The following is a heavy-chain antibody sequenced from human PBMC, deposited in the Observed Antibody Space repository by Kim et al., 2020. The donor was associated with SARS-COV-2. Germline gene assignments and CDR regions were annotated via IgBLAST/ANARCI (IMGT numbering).Heavy chain of an antibody. CDR2: IIPILGIA. D-gene: IGHD1-26*01. J-gene: IGHJ4*02. CDR3: ARESFPGENWKGWLGGATFFDY. CDR1: GGTFSSYA. Sequence: SVKVSCKASGGTFSSYAISWVRQAPGQGLEWMGRIIPILGIANYAQKFQGRVTITADKSTSTAYMELSSLRSEDTAVYYCARESFPGENWKGWLGGATFFDYWGQGTLVTVSS. V-gene: IGHV1-69*04.